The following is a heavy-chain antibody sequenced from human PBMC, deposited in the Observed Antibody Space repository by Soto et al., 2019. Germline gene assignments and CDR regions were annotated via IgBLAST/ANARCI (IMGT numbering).Heavy chain of an antibody. CDR1: GFTFSRYT. CDR3: ARDKSGTYSIDY. CDR2: ISGGGGTM. V-gene: IGHV3-48*04. Sequence: ESGGGSVQPGGSLRLSCAASGFTFSRYTMNWVRQAPGKGLEWFSYISGGGGTMSYADSVKGRVTISRDNAKNSLYLQMDSLRAEDTAVYYCARDKSGTYSIDYWGQGTLVTVSS. D-gene: IGHD1-26*01. J-gene: IGHJ4*02.